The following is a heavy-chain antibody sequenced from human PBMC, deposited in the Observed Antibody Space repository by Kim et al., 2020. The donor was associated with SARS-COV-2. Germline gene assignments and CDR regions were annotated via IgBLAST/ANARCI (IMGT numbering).Heavy chain of an antibody. CDR3: ARVAGIVVVPAANSVLNDY. D-gene: IGHD2-2*01. CDR2: ISSSSSYI. Sequence: GGSLRLSCAASGFTFSSYSMNWVRQAPGKGLEWVSSISSSSSYIYYADSVKGRFTISRDNAKNSLYLQMNSLRAEDTAVYYCARVAGIVVVPAANSVLNDYWGQGTLVTVSS. J-gene: IGHJ4*02. V-gene: IGHV3-21*01. CDR1: GFTFSSYS.